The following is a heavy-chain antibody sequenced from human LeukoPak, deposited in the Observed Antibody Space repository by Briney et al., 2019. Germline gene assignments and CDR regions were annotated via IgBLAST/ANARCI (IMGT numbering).Heavy chain of an antibody. CDR1: GFTFSSYG. CDR2: IRAGGDNT. CDR3: ARDKYGTDY. D-gene: IGHD6-6*01. V-gene: IGHV3-21*01. Sequence: PGGSLRLSCAASGFTFSSYGMSWVRQAPGKGLEWVSGIRAGGDNTYYADSVKGRFTISRDNAKNSLYLQMNSLRAEDTAVYYCARDKYGTDYWGQGTLVTVSS. J-gene: IGHJ4*02.